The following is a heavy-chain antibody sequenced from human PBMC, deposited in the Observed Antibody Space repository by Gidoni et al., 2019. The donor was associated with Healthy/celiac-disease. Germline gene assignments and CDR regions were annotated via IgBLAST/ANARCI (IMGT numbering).Heavy chain of an antibody. CDR1: GFTFSSYG. CDR3: AKELILDYYYYYMDV. Sequence: QVQLVESGGGVVQPGGSLRLSCAASGFTFSSYGMHWVRQAPGKGLEWVAFIRYDGSNKYYADSVKGRFTISRDNSKNTLYLQMNSLRAEDTAVYYCAKELILDYYYYYMDVWGKGTTVTVSS. D-gene: IGHD2-15*01. CDR2: IRYDGSNK. J-gene: IGHJ6*03. V-gene: IGHV3-30*02.